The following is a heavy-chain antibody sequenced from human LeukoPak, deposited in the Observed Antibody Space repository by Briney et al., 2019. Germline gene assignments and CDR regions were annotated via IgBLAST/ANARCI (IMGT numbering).Heavy chain of an antibody. J-gene: IGHJ4*02. D-gene: IGHD4-17*01. CDR1: GFSFSDYW. Sequence: GGSLRLSCAASGFSFSDYWMSWVRQAPGKGLEWVSAISGSGGSTYYADSVKGRFTISRDNSKNTLYLQMNSLRAEDTAVYYCAQGPLTVTDYWGQGTLVTVSS. V-gene: IGHV3-23*01. CDR3: AQGPLTVTDY. CDR2: ISGSGGST.